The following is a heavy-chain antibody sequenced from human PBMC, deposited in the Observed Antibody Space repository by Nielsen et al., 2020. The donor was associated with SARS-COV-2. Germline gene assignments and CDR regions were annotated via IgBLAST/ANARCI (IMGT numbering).Heavy chain of an antibody. J-gene: IGHJ6*02. CDR3: ARDLTVVTASPYSYYYGMDV. V-gene: IGHV1-2*04. CDR1: GYTFTGYY. CDR2: INPNSGGT. D-gene: IGHD2-21*02. Sequence: ASVKVSCKASGYTFTGYYMHWVRQAPGQGLEWMGWINPNSGGTHYAQKFQGWVTMTRDTSISTVYMELSSLRSEDTAVYYCARDLTVVTASPYSYYYGMDVWGQGTTVTVSS.